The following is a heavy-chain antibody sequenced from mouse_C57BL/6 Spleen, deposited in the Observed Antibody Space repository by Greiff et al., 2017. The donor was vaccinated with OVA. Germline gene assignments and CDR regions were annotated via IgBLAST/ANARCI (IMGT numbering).Heavy chain of an antibody. CDR2: ISDGGSYT. CDR3: ARESSGYPYYFDY. D-gene: IGHD3-2*02. V-gene: IGHV5-4*01. J-gene: IGHJ2*01. CDR1: GFTFSSYA. Sequence: EVQLVESGGGLVKPGGSLKLSCAASGFTFSSYAMSWVRQTPEKRLEWVATISDGGSYTYYPDNVKGRFTISRDNAKNNLYLQMSHLKSEDTAMYYCARESSGYPYYFDYWGQGTTLTVSS.